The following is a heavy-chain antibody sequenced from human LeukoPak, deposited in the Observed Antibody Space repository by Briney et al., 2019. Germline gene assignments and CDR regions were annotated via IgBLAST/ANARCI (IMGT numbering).Heavy chain of an antibody. CDR2: IYSGGST. V-gene: IGHV3-66*01. J-gene: IGHJ4*02. D-gene: IGHD3-22*01. CDR1: GFTFSSYA. CDR3: ARGLYDSSGYYLDY. Sequence: GGSLRLSCAASGFTFSSYAMSWVRQAPGKGLEWVSVIYSGGSTYYADSVKGRFTISRDNSKNTLYLQMNSLRAEDTAVYYCARGLYDSSGYYLDYWGQGTLVTVSS.